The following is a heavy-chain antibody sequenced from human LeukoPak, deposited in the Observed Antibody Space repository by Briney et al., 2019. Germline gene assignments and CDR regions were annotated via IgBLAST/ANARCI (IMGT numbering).Heavy chain of an antibody. CDR3: ARSRITIFGVAPRYGMDV. CDR1: GYTFTSYA. D-gene: IGHD3-3*01. J-gene: IGHJ6*02. V-gene: IGHV1-3*01. Sequence: ASVKVSCKASGYTFTSYAMHWVRQAPGQRPEWMGWINAGNGNTKYSQKFQGRVTITRDTSASTAYMELSSLRSEDTAVYYCARSRITIFGVAPRYGMDVWGQGTTVTVSS. CDR2: INAGNGNT.